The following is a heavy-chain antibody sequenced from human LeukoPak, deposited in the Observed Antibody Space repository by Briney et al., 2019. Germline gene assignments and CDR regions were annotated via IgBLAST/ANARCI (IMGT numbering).Heavy chain of an antibody. CDR3: SNGRTSSGTLQHDY. Sequence: GGSLRLSCAASGFTFSSYSMNWVRQAPGKGLEWVSYISSSSSTTYYADSVKGRFTISRDNSENTLYLQMNSLRAEDTALYYCSNGRTSSGTLQHDYWGQGTLVTVSS. D-gene: IGHD6-19*01. J-gene: IGHJ4*02. V-gene: IGHV3-48*01. CDR2: ISSSSSTT. CDR1: GFTFSSYS.